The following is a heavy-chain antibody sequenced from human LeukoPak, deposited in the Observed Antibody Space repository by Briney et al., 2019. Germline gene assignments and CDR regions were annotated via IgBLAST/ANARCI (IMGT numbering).Heavy chain of an antibody. CDR3: ANGYEEDCTNGVCKRNWFDP. D-gene: IGHD2-8*01. J-gene: IGHJ5*02. Sequence: VASVKVSCKASGGTFSSYAISWVRQAPGQGLEWMGRIIPILGIANYAQKFQGRVTITADKSTSTAYMELSSLRSEDTAVYYCANGYEEDCTNGVCKRNWFDPWGQGTLVTVSS. CDR1: GGTFSSYA. CDR2: IIPILGIA. V-gene: IGHV1-69*04.